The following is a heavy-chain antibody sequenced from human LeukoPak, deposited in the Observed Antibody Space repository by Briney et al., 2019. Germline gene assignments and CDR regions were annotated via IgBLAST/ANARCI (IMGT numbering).Heavy chain of an antibody. V-gene: IGHV4-34*01. Sequence: SETLSLTCAVYGGSFSGYYWSWIRQPPGKGLEWIGEINHSGSTNYNPSLKSRVTISVDTSKNQFSLKLSSVTAADTAVYYCARGRLSGSTDPNWFDPWGQGTLVTVSS. J-gene: IGHJ5*02. D-gene: IGHD1-26*01. CDR2: INHSGST. CDR1: GGSFSGYY. CDR3: ARGRLSGSTDPNWFDP.